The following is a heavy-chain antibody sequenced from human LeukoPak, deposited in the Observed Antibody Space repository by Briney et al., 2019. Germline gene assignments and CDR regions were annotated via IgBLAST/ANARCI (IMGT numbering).Heavy chain of an antibody. CDR2: IYPGDSDT. D-gene: IGHD6-19*01. J-gene: IGHJ4*02. Sequence: GEFLKISCKGSGYSFTSYWIGGVRQMPGKGLEWMGIIYPGDSDTRYSPSFQGQVTISADKSTSTAYLQWSSLKASDTAMYYCASANLHSSGPEVRYWGQGTLVTVSS. CDR3: ASANLHSSGPEVRY. CDR1: GYSFTSYW. V-gene: IGHV5-51*01.